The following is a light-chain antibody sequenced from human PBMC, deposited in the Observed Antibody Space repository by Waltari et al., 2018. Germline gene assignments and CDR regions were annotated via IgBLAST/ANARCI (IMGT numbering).Light chain of an antibody. CDR1: QNVHSW. V-gene: IGKV1-5*03. J-gene: IGKJ2*01. CDR2: RLS. Sequence: DIQMTQSPSTLSASVGERVSITCRARQNVHSWLAWYHQRPGEAPKLLIYRLSSLASGVPSRFSGSGSGTEFSLTITSLQPDDLGTYYCQQYDNLRTFGQGTKLEI. CDR3: QQYDNLRT.